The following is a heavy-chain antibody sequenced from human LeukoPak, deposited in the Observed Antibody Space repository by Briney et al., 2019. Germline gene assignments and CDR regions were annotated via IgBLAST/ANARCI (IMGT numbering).Heavy chain of an antibody. J-gene: IGHJ4*02. CDR3: ARRSLSSNGYFDS. Sequence: PGGSLRLSCAASGFTFSSYAMSWVRQSPGKGLEWVSAISGSGGTTYYADSVMGRFTISRDNSKNTLYLQMNGLRAEDTAVYYCARRSLSSNGYFDSWGQGTLVTVSS. V-gene: IGHV3-23*01. CDR2: ISGSGGTT. CDR1: GFTFSSYA. D-gene: IGHD2-15*01.